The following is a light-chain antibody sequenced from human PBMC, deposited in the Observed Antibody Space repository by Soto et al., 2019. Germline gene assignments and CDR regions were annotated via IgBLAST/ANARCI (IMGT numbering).Light chain of an antibody. CDR2: EVS. CDR3: SSYTRSTTLGVV. CDR1: SSDVGGYNF. J-gene: IGLJ2*01. Sequence: QSALTQPASVSGSPGQSITISCTGTSSDVGGYNFVSWYQQHPGKAPKLMIYEVSDRPSGVPNRFSGSKSGNTASLTISGLQAEDEADYYCSSYTRSTTLGVVFGGGTKLTVL. V-gene: IGLV2-14*01.